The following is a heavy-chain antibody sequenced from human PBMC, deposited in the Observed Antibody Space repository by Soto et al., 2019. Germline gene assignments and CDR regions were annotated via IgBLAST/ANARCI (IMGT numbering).Heavy chain of an antibody. Sequence: SETLSLTCTVSGGSISSYYWSWIRQSPGEGLEWIGNIHYSGSTYYMPSLRSRVTLSVDTSKNQFSLRLTSVTAEDTAVYYCARHEGNGNVWPLDYWGQGILVTVSS. V-gene: IGHV4-39*01. CDR1: GGSISSYY. D-gene: IGHD2-8*01. CDR2: IHYSGST. CDR3: ARHEGNGNVWPLDY. J-gene: IGHJ4*02.